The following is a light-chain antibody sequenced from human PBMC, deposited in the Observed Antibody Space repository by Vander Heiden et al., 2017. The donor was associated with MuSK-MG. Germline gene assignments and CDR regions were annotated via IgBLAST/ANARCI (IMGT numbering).Light chain of an antibody. V-gene: IGLV2-23*02. CDR1: RSNIGSYNL. CDR3: CSYAGSGTLV. Sequence: QSALTQPASVSGSPGQSLAISCTGTRSNIGSYNLVSWYQQHPGKVPKLILYEVDKRPAGVSNRFSGSKSGNTASLTISGLQSEDEADYYCCSYAGSGTLVFGGGTKLTVL. CDR2: EVD. J-gene: IGLJ3*02.